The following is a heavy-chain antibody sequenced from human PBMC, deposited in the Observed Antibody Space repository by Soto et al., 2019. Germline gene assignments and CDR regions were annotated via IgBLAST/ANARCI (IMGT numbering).Heavy chain of an antibody. CDR3: AKDRAGSSWYWYFDL. J-gene: IGHJ2*01. CDR2: ISYDGSNK. D-gene: IGHD6-13*01. CDR1: GFTFSSYG. V-gene: IGHV3-30*18. Sequence: QVQLVESGGGVVQPGRSLRLSCAASGFTFSSYGMHWVRQAPGKGLEWVAVISYDGSNKYYADSVKGRFTISRDNSXXTLYLQMNSLRAEDTAVYYCAKDRAGSSWYWYFDLWGRGTLVTVSS.